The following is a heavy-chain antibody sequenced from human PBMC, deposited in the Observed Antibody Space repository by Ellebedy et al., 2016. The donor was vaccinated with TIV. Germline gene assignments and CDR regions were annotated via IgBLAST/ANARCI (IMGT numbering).Heavy chain of an antibody. CDR2: INQDGSDK. V-gene: IGHV3-7*01. Sequence: GESLKISCAAFGFAFDTDWMTWVRQVPGKGLEWVANINQDGSDKSYVDSVEGRFTISRDNAKYSLFLQMYSLGAEDTAVYYCARGGASSSRYWRNWGQGALVTVSS. CDR3: ARGGASSSRYWRN. J-gene: IGHJ4*02. D-gene: IGHD6-13*01. CDR1: GFAFDTDW.